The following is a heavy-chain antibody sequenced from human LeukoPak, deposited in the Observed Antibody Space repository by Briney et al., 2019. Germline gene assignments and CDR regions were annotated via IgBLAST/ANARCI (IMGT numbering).Heavy chain of an antibody. CDR1: GFTFSDYY. V-gene: IGHV3-11*04. D-gene: IGHD3-3*01. CDR3: PRGRDRVAARCFEW. J-gene: IGHJ4*02. Sequence: GGALRLSCAASGFTFSDYYMTWLRQAPGKGLEWISYISSSGTTIYYADSVKGRFTIPRDKANKALYLHMNSLSAEDTAVYLCPRGRDRVAARCFEWWGQGTLVTVSS. CDR2: ISSSGTTI.